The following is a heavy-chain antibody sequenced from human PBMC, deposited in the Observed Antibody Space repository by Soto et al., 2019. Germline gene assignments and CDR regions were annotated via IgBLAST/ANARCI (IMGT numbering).Heavy chain of an antibody. CDR2: ISGSGGST. D-gene: IGHD3-22*01. CDR1: GFTFSSYA. Sequence: GSLRLSCAASGFTFSSYAMSWVRQAPGKGLEWVSAISGSGGSTYYADSVKGRFTISRDNSKNTLYLQMNSLRAEDTAVYYCAKVAMRHDSSQYYYYYYGMDVWGQGTTVTVSS. CDR3: AKVAMRHDSSQYYYYYYGMDV. J-gene: IGHJ6*02. V-gene: IGHV3-23*01.